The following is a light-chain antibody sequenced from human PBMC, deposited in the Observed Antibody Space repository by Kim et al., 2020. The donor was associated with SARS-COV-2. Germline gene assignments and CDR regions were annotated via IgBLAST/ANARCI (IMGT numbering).Light chain of an antibody. V-gene: IGLV3-9*01. J-gene: IGLJ3*02. CDR1: NIGSKN. Sequence: VAITERGTSIFGTNNIGSKNLHWYKRNPGQALVLLFNRDTTRHSGIPVGFAGSNPGNTSTLTISRAQAGDEDDYYCQVWNSTTGVFGGGTKLTV. CDR3: QVWNSTTGV. CDR2: RDT.